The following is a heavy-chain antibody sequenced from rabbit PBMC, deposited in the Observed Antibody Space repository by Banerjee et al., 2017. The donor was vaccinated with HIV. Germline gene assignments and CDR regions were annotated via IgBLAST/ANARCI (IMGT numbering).Heavy chain of an antibody. CDR3: ARGYGAYVTNRLDL. J-gene: IGHJ3*01. Sequence: QEQLVESGGGLVQPEGSLTLTCKASGSDISSNAMCWVCQAPGKGLEWIACINTSSGNTVYASWAKGRFTISKTSSTTVTLQMTSLTAADTATYFCARGYGAYVTNRLDLWGPGTLVTVS. V-gene: IGHV1S45*01. CDR1: GSDISSNA. D-gene: IGHD6-1*01. CDR2: INTSSGNT.